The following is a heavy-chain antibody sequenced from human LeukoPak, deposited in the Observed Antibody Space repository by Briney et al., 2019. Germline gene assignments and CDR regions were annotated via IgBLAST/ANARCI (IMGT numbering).Heavy chain of an antibody. CDR2: IIPIFGTA. Sequence: GGSLRLSCAASGFTFSSYAISWVRQAPGQGLEWMGGIIPIFGTANYAQKFQGRVTITADESTSTAYMELSSLRSEDTAVYYCARGFLEWLFVYWGQGTLVTVSS. CDR3: ARGFLEWLFVY. V-gene: IGHV1-69*01. J-gene: IGHJ4*02. D-gene: IGHD3-3*01. CDR1: GFTFSSYA.